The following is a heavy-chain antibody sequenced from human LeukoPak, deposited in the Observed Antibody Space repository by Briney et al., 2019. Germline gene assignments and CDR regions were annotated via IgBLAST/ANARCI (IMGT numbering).Heavy chain of an antibody. CDR3: AREIGVGTLDF. D-gene: IGHD4-23*01. V-gene: IGHV3-23*01. Sequence: PGGSLRLSCAASGFTFTSYAMNWDRRAPGKGLEWVSVIIGNGVTTYYADSVKGRFTISRDNSKNTVFLQVNSLRAEDTAVYYCAREIGVGTLDFWGQGTLVIVSS. J-gene: IGHJ4*02. CDR1: GFTFTSYA. CDR2: IIGNGVTT.